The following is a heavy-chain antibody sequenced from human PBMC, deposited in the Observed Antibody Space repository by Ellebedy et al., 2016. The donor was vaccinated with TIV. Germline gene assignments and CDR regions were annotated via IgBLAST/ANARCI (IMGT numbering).Heavy chain of an antibody. CDR3: ASALYSSGYYGLGAFDI. V-gene: IGHV1-3*01. Sequence: AASVKVSCKASGYTFTSYAMHWVRQAPGQRLEWMGWINAGNGNTKYSQKFQGRVTITRDTSASTAYMELSSLRSEDTAVYYCASALYSSGYYGLGAFDIWGQGTMVTVSS. J-gene: IGHJ3*02. CDR2: INAGNGNT. CDR1: GYTFTSYA. D-gene: IGHD3-22*01.